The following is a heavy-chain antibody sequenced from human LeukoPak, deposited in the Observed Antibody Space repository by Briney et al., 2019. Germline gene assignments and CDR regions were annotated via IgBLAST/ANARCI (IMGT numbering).Heavy chain of an antibody. CDR1: GFTFSSHW. CDR3: AELGITMIGGV. D-gene: IGHD3-10*02. J-gene: IGHJ6*04. Sequence: PGGSLRLSCADSGFTFSSHWMTWVRQAPGKGLECVSYISSSGSTIYYADSVKGRFTISRDNAKNSLYLQMNSLRAEDTAVYYCAELGITMIGGVWGKGTTVTISS. CDR2: ISSSGSTI. V-gene: IGHV3-48*03.